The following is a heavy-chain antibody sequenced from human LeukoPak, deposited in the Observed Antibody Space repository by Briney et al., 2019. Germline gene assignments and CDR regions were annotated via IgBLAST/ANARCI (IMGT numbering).Heavy chain of an antibody. Sequence: ASVKVSCKASGYTFTSYGISWVRQAPGQGLEWMGWISAYNGNTNYAQKLQGRVTMTTDTSTSTAYMELRSLRSDDTAVYYCAREWRDSYNYAVDYWGQGTLVTVSS. CDR2: ISAYNGNT. V-gene: IGHV1-18*01. CDR1: GYTFTSYG. CDR3: AREWRDSYNYAVDY. J-gene: IGHJ4*02. D-gene: IGHD5-24*01.